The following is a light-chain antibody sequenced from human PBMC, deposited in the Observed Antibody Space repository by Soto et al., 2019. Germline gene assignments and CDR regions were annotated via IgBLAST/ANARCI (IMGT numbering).Light chain of an antibody. CDR1: SSDVSGYNY. CDR2: DVS. J-gene: IGLJ2*01. Sequence: QSALTQPASVSGSPGQSITISCTGTSSDVSGYNYVSWYQQHPGKAPKLMIYDVSNRPSGVSNRFSGSKSGNTASLTISGLQAEDEADYYCSSYTTSGSLVFGGGTKLTVL. CDR3: SSYTTSGSLV. V-gene: IGLV2-14*01.